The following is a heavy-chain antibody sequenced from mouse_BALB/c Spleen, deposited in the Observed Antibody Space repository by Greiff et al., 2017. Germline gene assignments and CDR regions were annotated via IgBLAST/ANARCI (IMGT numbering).Heavy chain of an antibody. V-gene: IGHV1-69*02. CDR3: TRGELGRFAY. Sequence: VQLQQPGAELVRPGASVKLSCKASGYTFTSYWINWVKQRPGQGLEWIGNIYPSDSYTNYNQKFKDKATLTVDKSSRTAYMQLSSPTSEDSAVYYCTRGELGRFAYWGQGTLVTVSA. CDR2: IYPSDSYT. CDR1: GYTFTSYW. D-gene: IGHD4-1*01. J-gene: IGHJ3*01.